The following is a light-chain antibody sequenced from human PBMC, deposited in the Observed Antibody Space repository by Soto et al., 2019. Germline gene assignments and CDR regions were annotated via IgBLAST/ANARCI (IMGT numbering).Light chain of an antibody. J-gene: IGKJ1*01. Sequence: EMGKTPSRATIAVSPGERATLACRASQSISSNLAWYQQKPGQAPRLLIYGASIRAAGLPDRFSGSGSGTDFTLTISRLEPEDFAMYYCQQYSDSPPTFGQGTKVDIK. CDR1: QSISSN. V-gene: IGKV3-20*01. CDR2: GAS. CDR3: QQYSDSPPT.